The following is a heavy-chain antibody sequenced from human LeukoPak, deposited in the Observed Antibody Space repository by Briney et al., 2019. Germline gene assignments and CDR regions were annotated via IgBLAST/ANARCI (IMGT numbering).Heavy chain of an antibody. J-gene: IGHJ4*02. D-gene: IGHD5-12*01. CDR2: IYYSGST. CDR1: SGSISSTSYY. CDR3: ARTYNGFDPFDY. V-gene: IGHV4-30-4*08. Sequence: SETLSLTCTASSGSISSTSYYWGWIRQPPGKGLEWIGYIYYSGSTYYNPSLKSRVTISVDTSKNQFSLKLSSVTAADTAVYYCARTYNGFDPFDYWGQGTLVTVSS.